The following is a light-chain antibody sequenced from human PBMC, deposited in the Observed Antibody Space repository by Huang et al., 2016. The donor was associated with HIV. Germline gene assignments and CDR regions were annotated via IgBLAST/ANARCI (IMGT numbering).Light chain of an antibody. J-gene: IGKJ1*01. Sequence: DIQMTQSPSTLSAFVGDRLTTTCRASQNISSWVAWYQQKPGKAPRLLIYEVSSLESGVPSRFRGSGSGTEFTLTMSSLQPDDIGTYYCQYGETFGQGSKVEVK. V-gene: IGKV1-5*03. CDR1: QNISSW. CDR2: EVS. CDR3: QYGET.